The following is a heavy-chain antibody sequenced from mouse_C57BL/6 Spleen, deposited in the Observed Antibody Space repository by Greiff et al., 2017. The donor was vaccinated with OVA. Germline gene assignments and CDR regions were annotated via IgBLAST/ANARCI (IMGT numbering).Heavy chain of an antibody. D-gene: IGHD2-2*01. J-gene: IGHJ2*01. V-gene: IGHV3-6*01. Sequence: EVKLQESGPGLVKPSQSLSLTCSVTGYSITSGYYWNWIRQFPGNKLEWMGYISYDGSNNYNPSLKNRISITRDTSKNQFFLKLNSVTTEDTATYYCARGDGYDGAFDYWGQGTTLTVSS. CDR1: GYSITSGYY. CDR2: ISYDGSN. CDR3: ARGDGYDGAFDY.